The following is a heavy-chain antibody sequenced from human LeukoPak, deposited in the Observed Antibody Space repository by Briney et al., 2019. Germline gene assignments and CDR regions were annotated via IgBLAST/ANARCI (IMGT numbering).Heavy chain of an antibody. J-gene: IGHJ6*03. V-gene: IGHV3-7*01. CDR2: IKQDGSEK. CDR3: ARDRNGWYYYYYMDV. Sequence: PGGSLRLSCAASGFTFSSYWMSWVRQAPGKGLEWVANIKQDGSEKYYVDSVKGRFTISRDNAKNSLYLQMNSLRAEDTAVYYCARDRNGWYYYYYMDVWGKGTTVTVSS. D-gene: IGHD3-3*01. CDR1: GFTFSSYW.